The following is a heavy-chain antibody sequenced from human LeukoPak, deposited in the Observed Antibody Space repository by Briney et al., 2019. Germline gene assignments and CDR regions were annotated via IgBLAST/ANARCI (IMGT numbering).Heavy chain of an antibody. CDR1: GASFNSDDQY. V-gene: IGHV4-31*03. Sequence: SETLSLTCTLSGASFNSDDQYWNCIRQSPGKGLEWIGSIHPSGMLYNNPSLESRVTMSRDTSKNQFSLNLNSVTAADTAVYFCSRGLDSRKLGYWGQGILVTVSS. J-gene: IGHJ4*02. CDR3: SRGLDSRKLGY. D-gene: IGHD3-22*01. CDR2: IHPSGML.